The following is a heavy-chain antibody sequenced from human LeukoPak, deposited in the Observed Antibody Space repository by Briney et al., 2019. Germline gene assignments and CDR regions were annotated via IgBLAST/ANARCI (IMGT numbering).Heavy chain of an antibody. D-gene: IGHD3-22*01. CDR1: GFTFSRYW. CDR3: ARAPSEVGGYYPEYFRH. CDR2: IKSDGKT. Sequence: TGGSLRVSCEASGFTFSRYWMHWVRQAPGKGLVWVSRIKSDGKTNYADSVKGRFTISRDNAKNTVSLQMDSLRAEDTGVYYCARAPSEVGGYYPEYFRHWGQGTLVTVSS. V-gene: IGHV3-74*01. J-gene: IGHJ1*01.